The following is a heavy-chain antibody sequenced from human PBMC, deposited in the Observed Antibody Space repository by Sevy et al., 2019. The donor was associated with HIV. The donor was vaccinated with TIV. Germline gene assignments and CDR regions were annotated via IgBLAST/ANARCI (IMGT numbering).Heavy chain of an antibody. CDR1: GGSFSGYY. J-gene: IGHJ4*02. CDR2: INHSGST. CDR3: ATRRGHLSFDY. V-gene: IGHV4-34*01. Sequence: SETLSLTCVVYGGSFSGYYWSWIRQPPGKGLEWIGEINHSGSTNYNPSLKSGVTISADTSKNQFSLKRSSVTAAETAVYYCATRRGHLSFDYWGQGTLVTVSS.